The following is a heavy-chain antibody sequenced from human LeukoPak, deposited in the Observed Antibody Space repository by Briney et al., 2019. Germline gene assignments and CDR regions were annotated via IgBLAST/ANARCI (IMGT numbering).Heavy chain of an antibody. D-gene: IGHD2-21*02. CDR3: VQMAPYCGGDCYFDY. CDR2: ISGGGFGT. J-gene: IGHJ4*02. V-gene: IGHV3-23*01. Sequence: GGSLRLSCVASGFXFSTYAITWVRQAPGKGLEWVSGISGGGFGTYYADSVKGRFTISRDNPKNTLYLQTNSLRAEDTAVYYCVQMAPYCGGDCYFDYWGQGTLVTVSS. CDR1: GFXFSTYA.